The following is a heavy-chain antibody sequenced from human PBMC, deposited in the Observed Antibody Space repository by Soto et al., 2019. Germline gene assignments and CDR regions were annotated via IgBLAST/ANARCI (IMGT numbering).Heavy chain of an antibody. D-gene: IGHD3-3*01. J-gene: IGHJ6*02. V-gene: IGHV1-69*13. Sequence: SVKVSCKASGGTFSSYAISWVRQAPGQGLGWMGGIIPIFGTANYAQKFQGRVTITADESTSTAYMELSSLRSEDTAVYYCARSFWSGYYTIGYYYYGMDVWGQGTTVTVSS. CDR2: IIPIFGTA. CDR1: GGTFSSYA. CDR3: ARSFWSGYYTIGYYYYGMDV.